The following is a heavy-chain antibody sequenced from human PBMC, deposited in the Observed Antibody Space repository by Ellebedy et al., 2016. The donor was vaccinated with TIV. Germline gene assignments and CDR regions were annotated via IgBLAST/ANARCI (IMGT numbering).Heavy chain of an antibody. Sequence: GESLKISCVVSGFTFSSYNMNWVRQAPGKGLEWVSVIYSGGSTYYAGAVKGRFSISRDNSKNTVYLQMSSLRAEDTAVYYCVKDPGTYYYDSSGLSWGQGTLVTVSS. CDR2: IYSGGST. V-gene: IGHV3-66*01. CDR3: VKDPGTYYYDSSGLS. J-gene: IGHJ4*02. CDR1: GFTFSSYN. D-gene: IGHD3-22*01.